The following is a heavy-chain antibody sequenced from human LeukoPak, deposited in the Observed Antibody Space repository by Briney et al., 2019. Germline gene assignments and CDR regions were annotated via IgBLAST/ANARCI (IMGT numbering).Heavy chain of an antibody. V-gene: IGHV3-74*01. D-gene: IGHD2-15*01. J-gene: IGHJ4*02. CDR1: GFTFSSYW. Sequence: GGSLRLSCAASGFTFSSYWMHWVRQAPGKGLVWVSRINSDGSSTSYADSVKGRFTISRDNAKNTLYLQMNSLRAEDTAVYYCAKDHTGCSGGSCYLDGFDYWGQGTLVTVSS. CDR2: INSDGSST. CDR3: AKDHTGCSGGSCYLDGFDY.